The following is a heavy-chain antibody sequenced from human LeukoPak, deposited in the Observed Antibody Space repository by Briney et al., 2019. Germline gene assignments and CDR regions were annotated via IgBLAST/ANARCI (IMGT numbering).Heavy chain of an antibody. D-gene: IGHD4-23*01. J-gene: IGHJ3*01. CDR3: ARDMSTRVTPISYAFDV. CDR2: INPNGDRT. Sequence: ASVKVSCKASENTFTNYYMHWVRQAPGQGLEWLGIINPNGDRTNYAQTFQGRVTLTRDTSTTTVYMELSSLRSEDTAVYYCARDMSTRVTPISYAFDVWGQGTMVTVSS. CDR1: ENTFTNYY. V-gene: IGHV1-46*01.